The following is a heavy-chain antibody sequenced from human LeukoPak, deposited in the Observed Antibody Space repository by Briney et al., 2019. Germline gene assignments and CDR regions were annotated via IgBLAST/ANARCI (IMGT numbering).Heavy chain of an antibody. CDR1: GGSISSSSYY. J-gene: IGHJ4*02. V-gene: IGHV4-39*07. CDR2: IYYSGST. Sequence: ASETLSLTCTVSGGSISSSSYYWGWIRQPPGKGLEWIGSIYYSGSTYYNPSLKSRVTISVDTSKNQFSLKLNSLTAADTAVYYCARDGYEYLDHWGQGTLVSVSS. CDR3: ARDGYEYLDH. D-gene: IGHD3-16*01.